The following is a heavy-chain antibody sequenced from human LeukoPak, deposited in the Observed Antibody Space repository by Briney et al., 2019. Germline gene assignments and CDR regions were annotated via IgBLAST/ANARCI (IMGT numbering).Heavy chain of an antibody. CDR1: GFTFSSYG. J-gene: IGHJ4*02. V-gene: IGHV3-30*18. CDR3: AKDATERFDY. CDR2: ISYDGSNK. Sequence: GGSLRLSCAASGFTFSSYGMHWVRQAPGKGLEWVAVISYDGSNKYYADSVKGRFTISRDSSKNTLYLQMNSLRAEDTAVYYCAKDATERFDYWGQGTLVTVSS.